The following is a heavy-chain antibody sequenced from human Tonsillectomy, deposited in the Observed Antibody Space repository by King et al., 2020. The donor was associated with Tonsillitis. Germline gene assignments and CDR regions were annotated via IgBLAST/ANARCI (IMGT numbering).Heavy chain of an antibody. CDR1: AFDFSSFA. D-gene: IGHD5-12*01. CDR3: ARGGVGYSGYDGAFDI. J-gene: IGHJ3*02. V-gene: IGHV3-33*08. Sequence: VQLVESGGGVVQPGRSLRLSCTASAFDFSSFAMHWVRQAPGKGLEWLAIIWFHGNNKYYADFVKGRFTISRVNSKSTLYLQMNSLRAEDTAVYYCARGGVGYSGYDGAFDIWGQGTMVTVSS. CDR2: IWFHGNNK.